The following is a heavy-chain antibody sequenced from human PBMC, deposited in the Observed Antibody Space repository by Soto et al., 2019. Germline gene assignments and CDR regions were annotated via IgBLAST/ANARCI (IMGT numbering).Heavy chain of an antibody. CDR3: ARATYDSSTYFLDY. V-gene: IGHV4-30-4*01. CDR2: IYYTGNT. CDR1: GASIRGGDYY. J-gene: IGHJ4*02. Sequence: QVQLQESGPGLVKPSQTLSLTCTVSGASIRGGDYYWTWIRQPPGKGLEWVGSIYYTGNTYSNPSVESQLSISVEPSNNQFALRLTSVTAPDTAIYYCARATYDSSTYFLDYWGQGTLVTVSS. D-gene: IGHD3-22*01.